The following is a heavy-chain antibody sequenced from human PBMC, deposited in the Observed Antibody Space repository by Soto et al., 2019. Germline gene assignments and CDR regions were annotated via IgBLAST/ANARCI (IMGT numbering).Heavy chain of an antibody. CDR3: ARALDIVAKHFDY. J-gene: IGHJ4*02. Sequence: GASVKVSCKASGGTLSIYAISWVRQSPGQGLEWMGGIIPIFGTANYAQKFQGRVTITADESTSTAYMELSSLRSEDTAVYYCARALDIVAKHFDYWGQGTLVTVSS. CDR1: GGTLSIYA. CDR2: IIPIFGTA. D-gene: IGHD5-12*01. V-gene: IGHV1-69*13.